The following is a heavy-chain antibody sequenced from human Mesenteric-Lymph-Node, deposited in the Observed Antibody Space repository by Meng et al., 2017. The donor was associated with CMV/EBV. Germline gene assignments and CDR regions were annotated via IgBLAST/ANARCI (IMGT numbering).Heavy chain of an antibody. CDR1: YA. Sequence: YALNWVRRAPGKGLEWVAVISYDGSKEDYADSVKGRFTISRDNSKNTLYLQMTSLRAEDTAVYFCARGARGCSSTSCYRTTSYYFDYWGRGTLVTVSS. V-gene: IGHV3-30*01. J-gene: IGHJ4*02. CDR2: ISYDGSKE. CDR3: ARGARGCSSTSCYRTTSYYFDY. D-gene: IGHD2-2*01.